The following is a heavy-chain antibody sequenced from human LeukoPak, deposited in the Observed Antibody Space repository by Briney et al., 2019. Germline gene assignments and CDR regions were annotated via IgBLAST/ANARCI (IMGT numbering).Heavy chain of an antibody. CDR3: ATNSYGHYQYYYYMDV. CDR1: GGSISSGGYS. D-gene: IGHD5-18*01. J-gene: IGHJ6*03. V-gene: IGHV4-30-4*07. Sequence: SETLSLTCAVSGGSISSGGYSWSWIRQPPVKGLEWIGYIYYSGSTYYNPSLKSRVTISIDTSKNQFSLKLSSVTAADTAVYYCATNSYGHYQYYYYMDVWGKGTTVTISS. CDR2: IYYSGST.